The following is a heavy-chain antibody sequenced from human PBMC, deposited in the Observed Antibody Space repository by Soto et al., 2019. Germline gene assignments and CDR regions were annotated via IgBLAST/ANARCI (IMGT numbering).Heavy chain of an antibody. CDR3: AKAVGSYGNFDY. D-gene: IGHD5-18*01. V-gene: IGHV3-9*01. CDR2: ISWNSGSI. CDR1: GFTFDDYA. Sequence: EVQLVESGGGLVQPGRSLRLSCAASGFTFDDYAMHWVRQAPGKGLEWGSRISWNSGSIGYADSVKGRFTISRDNAKNSLYLQMNSLRAEDTALYYCAKAVGSYGNFDYWGQGTLVTVSS. J-gene: IGHJ4*02.